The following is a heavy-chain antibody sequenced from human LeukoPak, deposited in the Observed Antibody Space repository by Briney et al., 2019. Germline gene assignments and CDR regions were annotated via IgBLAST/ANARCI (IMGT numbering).Heavy chain of an antibody. D-gene: IGHD6-6*01. CDR1: GFTFSSYA. CDR2: ISYDGSNK. CDR3: ARVEYSSSSFDY. Sequence: GRSLRLSCAASGFTFSSYAMHWVRQAPGKGLEWVAVISYDGSNKYYADSVKGRFTISRDNSKNTLNLQMNSLRAEDTAVYYCARVEYSSSSFDYWGQGTLVTVSS. V-gene: IGHV3-30-3*01. J-gene: IGHJ4*02.